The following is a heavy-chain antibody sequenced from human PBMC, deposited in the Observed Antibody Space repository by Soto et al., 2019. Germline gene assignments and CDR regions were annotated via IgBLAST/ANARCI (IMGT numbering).Heavy chain of an antibody. J-gene: IGHJ5*02. CDR3: ERLLSQIFGVVTIARWFDT. CDR2: IYHSGST. V-gene: IGHV4-4*02. CDR1: GGSISSSNW. Sequence: PSETLSLTCAVSGGSISSSNWWSWVRQPPGKGLEWIGEIYHSGSTNYNPSLKSRVTISVDKSKNQFSLKLSSVTAADTAVYYCERLLSQIFGVVTIARWFDTWGQGTLVTVSS. D-gene: IGHD3-3*01.